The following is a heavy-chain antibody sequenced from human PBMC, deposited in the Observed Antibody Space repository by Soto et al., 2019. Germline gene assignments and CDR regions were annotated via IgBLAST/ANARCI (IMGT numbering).Heavy chain of an antibody. CDR1: GYSFTSYW. CDR3: ARLAADIVVVVAAPDY. D-gene: IGHD2-15*01. Sequence: GESLKISCKGSGYSFTSYWIGWVRQMPGKGLEWMGIIYPGDSDTRYSPSFQGQVTISADKSISTAYLQWSSLKASDTAMYYCARLAADIVVVVAAPDYWGQGTLVTVSS. V-gene: IGHV5-51*01. CDR2: IYPGDSDT. J-gene: IGHJ4*02.